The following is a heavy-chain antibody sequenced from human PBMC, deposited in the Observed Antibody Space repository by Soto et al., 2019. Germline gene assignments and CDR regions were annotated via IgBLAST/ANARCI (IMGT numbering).Heavy chain of an antibody. D-gene: IGHD3-3*01. J-gene: IGHJ3*02. Sequence: EVQLLESGGGLVQPGGSLRLSCAASGFTFSSYAMSWVRQAPGKGLEWVSAISGSGGSTYYADSVKGRFTISRDNSKNTLYLQMNSLRAEDTAVYYCAKESYDFWSGYYVGAFDIWGQGTMVIVSS. V-gene: IGHV3-23*01. CDR1: GFTFSSYA. CDR2: ISGSGGST. CDR3: AKESYDFWSGYYVGAFDI.